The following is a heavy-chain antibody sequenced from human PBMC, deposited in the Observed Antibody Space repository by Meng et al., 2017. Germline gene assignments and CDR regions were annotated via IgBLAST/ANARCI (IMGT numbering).Heavy chain of an antibody. Sequence: QLTQLRPGLFKPSETLTPTCAVYGWSLSGYYWRWIRQPPGKGLEWIGEINHSGSTNYNPSLKSRVTISVDTSKNQFSLKLSSVTAADTAVYYCARGPRVTMVRGVKGWFDPWGQGTLVTVSS. D-gene: IGHD3-10*01. CDR2: INHSGST. CDR1: GWSLSGYY. J-gene: IGHJ5*02. V-gene: IGHV4-34*01. CDR3: ARGPRVTMVRGVKGWFDP.